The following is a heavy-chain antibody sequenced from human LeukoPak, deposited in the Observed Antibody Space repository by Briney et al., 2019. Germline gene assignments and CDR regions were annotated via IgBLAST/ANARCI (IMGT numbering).Heavy chain of an antibody. V-gene: IGHV3-48*03. J-gene: IGHJ4*02. CDR1: GFTFSSYE. D-gene: IGHD5-12*01. Sequence: PGGSLRLSCAASGFTFSSYEMNWVRQAPGKGLEWVSYISSSGSTIYYADSVKGRFTISRDNAKNSLYLQMNSLKIEDTAMYYCTTPERGYSGHENAYWGQGTLVTVSS. CDR3: TTPERGYSGHENAY. CDR2: ISSSGSTI.